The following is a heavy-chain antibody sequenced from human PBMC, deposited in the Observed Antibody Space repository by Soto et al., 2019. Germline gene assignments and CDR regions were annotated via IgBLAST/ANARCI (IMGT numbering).Heavy chain of an antibody. Sequence: PSETLSLTCTVSGGSISSGIYYWSWIRQHPGKGLEWIGYIHYSGNTYYNPSLKSRVTISVDTSKNQFSLKLTSVTVADTAVYFCARENFSLFDDISTDYYKVDHTYLDRWGQGTLVTVSS. CDR1: GGSISSGIYY. V-gene: IGHV4-31*03. CDR3: ARENFSLFDDISTDYYKVDHTYLDR. D-gene: IGHD3-9*01. J-gene: IGHJ4*02. CDR2: IHYSGNT.